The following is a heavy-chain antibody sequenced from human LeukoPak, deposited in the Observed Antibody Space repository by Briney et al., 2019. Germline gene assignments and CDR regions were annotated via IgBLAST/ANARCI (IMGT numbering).Heavy chain of an antibody. J-gene: IGHJ3*02. CDR2: IYYSGNT. CDR1: GGSISSYY. CDR3: ARVDCSGGSCYAFDI. V-gene: IGHV4-59*01. Sequence: SETLSLTCTVSGGSISSYYWNWIRQPPGKVLEWIGYIYYSGNTNYNPSLKSRVTISVDTSKNQFSLKLSSVTAADTAVYYCARVDCSGGSCYAFDIWGQGTMVTVSS. D-gene: IGHD2-15*01.